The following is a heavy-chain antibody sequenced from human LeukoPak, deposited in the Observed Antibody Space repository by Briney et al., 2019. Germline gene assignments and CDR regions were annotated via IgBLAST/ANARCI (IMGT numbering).Heavy chain of an antibody. CDR1: GLAFSAYK. D-gene: IGHD2-15*01. CDR3: VVGGSPGY. Sequence: GGSLRLSCAASGLAFSAYKMHWVRQAPRKGLVWVSRISTDGYTTDYADFVQGRFTASRDNTKNTWSPEMNSLRAEDTAVYYCVVGGSPGYWGQGTLVTVSS. CDR2: ISTDGYTT. V-gene: IGHV3-74*01. J-gene: IGHJ4*02.